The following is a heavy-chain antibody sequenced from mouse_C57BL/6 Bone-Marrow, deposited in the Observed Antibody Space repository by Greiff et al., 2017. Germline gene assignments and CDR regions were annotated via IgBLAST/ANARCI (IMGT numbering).Heavy chain of an antibody. D-gene: IGHD2-1*01. CDR3: ARNYRDFDY. CDR1: GYTFTSYW. V-gene: IGHV1-59*01. J-gene: IGHJ2*01. CDR2: IDPSDSYT. Sequence: QVQLKQSGAELVRPGTSVKLSCKASGYTFTSYWMHWVKQRPGQGLEWIGVIDPSDSYTNYNQKFKGKATLTVDTSSSTAYMQLSSLTSEDSAVYYCARNYRDFDYWGQGTTLTVSS.